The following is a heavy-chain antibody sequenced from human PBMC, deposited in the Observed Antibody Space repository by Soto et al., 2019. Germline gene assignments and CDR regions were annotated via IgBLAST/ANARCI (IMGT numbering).Heavy chain of an antibody. D-gene: IGHD3-22*01. J-gene: IGHJ4*02. Sequence: SETLSLTCTVSGGSISSSSYYWGWIRQPPGKGLEWIGSIYYSGSTYYNPSLKSRVTISVDTSKNQFSLKLSSVTAADTVVYYCASKGGSGYYRPFDYWGQGTLVTVSS. CDR2: IYYSGST. CDR1: GGSISSSSYY. CDR3: ASKGGSGYYRPFDY. V-gene: IGHV4-39*01.